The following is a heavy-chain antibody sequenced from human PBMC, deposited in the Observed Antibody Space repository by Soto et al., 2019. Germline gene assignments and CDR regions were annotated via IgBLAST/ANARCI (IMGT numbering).Heavy chain of an antibody. V-gene: IGHV1-8*01. CDR1: RDTFTSYD. Sequence: EASVKVSCKASRDTFTSYDINWVRQATGQGLEWMGWMNPNSGNTGYAQKFQGRVTMTRNTSISTAYMELSSLRSEDTAVYYCARGTTVTTLDAFDIWGQGTMVTVSS. D-gene: IGHD4-17*01. J-gene: IGHJ3*02. CDR2: MNPNSGNT. CDR3: ARGTTVTTLDAFDI.